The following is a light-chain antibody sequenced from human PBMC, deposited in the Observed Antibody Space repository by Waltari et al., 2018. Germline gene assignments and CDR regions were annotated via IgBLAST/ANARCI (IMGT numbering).Light chain of an antibody. Sequence: DVVVTQSPLSLPVTLGEPASISCWSSHSLLHRDGNNYLNWFLQRPGQSPRRLIYLVSIRDSGVPDRFSGSGSGTDFTLRISRVEAEDVGVYYCMQGTHWPWTFGQGTKVEIK. J-gene: IGKJ1*01. V-gene: IGKV2-30*02. CDR2: LVS. CDR1: HSLLHRDGNNY. CDR3: MQGTHWPWT.